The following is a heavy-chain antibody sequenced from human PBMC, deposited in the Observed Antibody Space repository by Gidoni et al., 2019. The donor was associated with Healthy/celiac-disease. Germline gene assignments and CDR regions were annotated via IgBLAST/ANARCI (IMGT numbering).Heavy chain of an antibody. CDR2: ISWNSGCI. V-gene: IGHV3-9*01. J-gene: IGHJ4*02. CDR3: AKDSYYDFWSGYLGY. Sequence: WVRQAQGKGLEGVSGISWNSGCIGYADPVKGRFNISRDNAKNSLYLQMNSLRAEDTALYYCAKDSYYDFWSGYLGYWGQGNLVTVSS. D-gene: IGHD3-3*01.